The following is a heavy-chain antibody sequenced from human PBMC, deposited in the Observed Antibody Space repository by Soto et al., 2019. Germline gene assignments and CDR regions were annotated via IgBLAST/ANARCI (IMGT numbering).Heavy chain of an antibody. CDR3: AKDGYLDTYYFDY. D-gene: IGHD3-9*01. CDR2: ISYDGISK. CDR1: GFTFSSYA. Sequence: QVQLVESGGGVVQPGRSLRLSCAASGFTFSSYAMHWVRQAPGKGLEWVAVISYDGISKHYVDSVKGRFSISRDDSENTLYVQMNSLRADNTAVYYCAKDGYLDTYYFDYWGQGTLVTVSS. V-gene: IGHV3-30-3*01. J-gene: IGHJ4*02.